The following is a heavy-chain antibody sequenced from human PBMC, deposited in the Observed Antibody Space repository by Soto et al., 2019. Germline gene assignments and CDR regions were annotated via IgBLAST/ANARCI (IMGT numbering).Heavy chain of an antibody. D-gene: IGHD2-15*01. J-gene: IGHJ4*02. CDR1: GGSISSGGYS. CDR2: IYHSGST. V-gene: IGHV4-30-2*01. Sequence: PSETLSLTCAVSGGSISSGGYSWSWIRQPPGKGLEWIGYIYHSGSTYYNPSLKSRVTISVDRSKNQFSLKLSSVTAADTAVYYCASFRLDSGVLLDYWGQGTLVTVSS. CDR3: ASFRLDSGVLLDY.